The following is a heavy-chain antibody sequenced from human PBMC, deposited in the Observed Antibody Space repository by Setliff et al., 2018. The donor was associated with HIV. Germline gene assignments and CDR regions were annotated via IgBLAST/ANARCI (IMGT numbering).Heavy chain of an antibody. CDR2: IYTSGKT. V-gene: IGHV4-61*09. Sequence: SETLSLTCTVSGDSITRGSYYWSWIRQPAGKGLEWIGHIYTSGKTHYSPSLKSRITISADTSKNQLSLNLSSVTAADTAVYYCARAAYSGTFLWEPATDLWGRGTLVTVSS. CDR3: ARAAYSGTFLWEPATDL. D-gene: IGHD1-26*01. CDR1: GDSITRGSYY. J-gene: IGHJ2*01.